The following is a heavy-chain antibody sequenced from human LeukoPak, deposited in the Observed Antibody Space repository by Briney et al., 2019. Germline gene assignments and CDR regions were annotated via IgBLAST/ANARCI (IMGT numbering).Heavy chain of an antibody. D-gene: IGHD5-18*01. Sequence: SETLSLTCAVYGGSFSGYYWSWIRQPPGKGLGWIGEINRSGSANYNPSLKSRVTISVDTSKNQFSLKLSSVTAADTAVYYCARAYSYGSYNWFDPWGQGTLVTVSS. V-gene: IGHV4-34*01. CDR2: INRSGSA. CDR3: ARAYSYGSYNWFDP. J-gene: IGHJ5*02. CDR1: GGSFSGYY.